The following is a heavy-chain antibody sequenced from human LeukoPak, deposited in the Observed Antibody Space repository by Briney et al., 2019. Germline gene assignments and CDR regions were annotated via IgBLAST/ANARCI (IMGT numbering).Heavy chain of an antibody. V-gene: IGHV3-21*01. D-gene: IGHD3-10*01. CDR3: AADSEFDITASFDF. Sequence: GGSLRLSCAASGFTFSTYAWNWVRQAQGKGLEWVSSISRGTDHIYYADSVKGRFTISRDNAKNSLYLQMNSLRAEDTAVYYCAADSEFDITASFDFWGQGTLVTVSS. J-gene: IGHJ4*02. CDR1: GFTFSTYA. CDR2: ISRGTDHI.